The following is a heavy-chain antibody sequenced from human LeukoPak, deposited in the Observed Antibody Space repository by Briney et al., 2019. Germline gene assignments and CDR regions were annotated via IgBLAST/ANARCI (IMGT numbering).Heavy chain of an antibody. J-gene: IGHJ6*03. D-gene: IGHD5-18*01. CDR3: ASGTAVGEVGYYYMDV. Sequence: GGSLRLSCAASGFTFSSYWMSWVRQAPGKGLEYVSAISSNGGSTYYANSVKGRFTISRDNSKNTLYLQMGSLRAEDMAVYYCASGTAVGEVGYYYMDVWGKGTTVTISS. V-gene: IGHV3-64*01. CDR1: GFTFSSYW. CDR2: ISSNGGST.